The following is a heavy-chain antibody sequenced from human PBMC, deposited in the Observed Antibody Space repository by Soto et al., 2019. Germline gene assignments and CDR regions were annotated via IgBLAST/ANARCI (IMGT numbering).Heavy chain of an antibody. CDR3: AKGSQLELRGSPGWFDP. D-gene: IGHD1-7*01. V-gene: IGHV3-9*01. CDR2: ISWNSGSI. J-gene: IGHJ5*02. Sequence: EVQLVESGGGLVQPGRSLRLSCAASGFTFDDYAMHWVRQAPGKGLEWVSGISWNSGSIGYADSVKGRFTISRDNAKNSLYLQMNSLRAEDTALYYCAKGSQLELRGSPGWFDPWGQGTLVTVSS. CDR1: GFTFDDYA.